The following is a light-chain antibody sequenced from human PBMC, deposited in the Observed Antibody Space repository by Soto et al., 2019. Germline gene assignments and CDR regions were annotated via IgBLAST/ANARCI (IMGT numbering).Light chain of an antibody. CDR3: QQSYSMPRT. CDR1: QTIAKS. J-gene: IGKJ1*01. Sequence: DTQMTQSPSSLPGSVGDRVTITCRASQTIAKSLTWYQQKPGKAPELLIYATSHLQSGVPSRFSGSGSGTDFTLTINSLQPEDFATYYCQQSYSMPRTFGQGTKVDIK. V-gene: IGKV1-39*01. CDR2: ATS.